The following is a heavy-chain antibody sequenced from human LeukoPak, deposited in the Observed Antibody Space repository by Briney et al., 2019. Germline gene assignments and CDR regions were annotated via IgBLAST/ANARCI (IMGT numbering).Heavy chain of an antibody. Sequence: SETLSLTCTVSGGSISGYYWSWIRQPPGKGLEWIGEINHSGSTNYNPSLKSRVTISVDTSKNQFSLKLSSVTAADTAVYYCARGGSGFDFWSGYLNYWGQGTLVTVSS. D-gene: IGHD3-3*01. V-gene: IGHV4-34*01. CDR1: GGSISGYY. CDR2: INHSGST. J-gene: IGHJ4*02. CDR3: ARGGSGFDFWSGYLNY.